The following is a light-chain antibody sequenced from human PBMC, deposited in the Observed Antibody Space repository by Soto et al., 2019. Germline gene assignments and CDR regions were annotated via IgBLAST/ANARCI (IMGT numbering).Light chain of an antibody. Sequence: EIVLTQSPGTLSLSPRERATLSCRASQSVSSSYLAWYQQKPGQAARLLLYGASSRGTGVPDKCCGSGSGTDVILTISRLEAEDVAVDYCQQYGSSSWTFGQGTKVDIK. CDR1: QSVSSSY. J-gene: IGKJ1*01. CDR3: QQYGSSSWT. V-gene: IGKV3-20*01. CDR2: GAS.